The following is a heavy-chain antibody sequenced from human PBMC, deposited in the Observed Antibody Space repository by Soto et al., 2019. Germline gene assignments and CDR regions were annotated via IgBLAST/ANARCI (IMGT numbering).Heavy chain of an antibody. CDR2: ISSGTSYT. D-gene: IGHD6-13*01. CDR1: GFTFSDSS. V-gene: IGHV3-11*06. J-gene: IGHJ5*02. Sequence: GGSLGLSCSASGFTFSDSSMNWIRQAPGKGLEWVSYISSGTSYTNYADSVKGRFTISRDNAKNSLFLHMNSLRAEDTAVYYCARSVVSSTRFDHRGQGTLVTVSS. CDR3: ARSVVSSTRFDH.